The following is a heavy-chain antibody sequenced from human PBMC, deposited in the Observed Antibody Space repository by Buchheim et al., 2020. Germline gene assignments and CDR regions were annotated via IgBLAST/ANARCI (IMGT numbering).Heavy chain of an antibody. Sequence: EVQLMESGGGLVNPGGSLRLACAASGFTFSNYNMHWVRQAPGKGLEWVSSISGGSSHIYHADSLRGRITISRDNAKNSLYLQMNSLSAEDTAVYYCARNEAYYDRSGYFLYWGQGT. CDR3: ARNEAYYDRSGYFLY. D-gene: IGHD3-22*01. V-gene: IGHV3-21*01. CDR2: ISGGSSHI. J-gene: IGHJ4*02. CDR1: GFTFSNYN.